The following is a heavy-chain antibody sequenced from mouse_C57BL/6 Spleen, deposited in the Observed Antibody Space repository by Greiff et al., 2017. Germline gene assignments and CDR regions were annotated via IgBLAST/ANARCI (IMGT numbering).Heavy chain of an antibody. CDR2: ISSGGDYI. V-gene: IGHV5-9-1*02. Sequence: EVKLVESGAGLVKPGGSLKLSCAASGFTFSSYALSWVRQTQEKRLEWVAYISSGGDYIYYADTVKGRFTISRDDARNPLYLQMSILKSEDTAMYYWTRAPFMTTVVFPLYWYFDVWGTGTTVTVSS. CDR3: TRAPFMTTVVFPLYWYFDV. D-gene: IGHD1-1*01. J-gene: IGHJ1*03. CDR1: GFTFSSYA.